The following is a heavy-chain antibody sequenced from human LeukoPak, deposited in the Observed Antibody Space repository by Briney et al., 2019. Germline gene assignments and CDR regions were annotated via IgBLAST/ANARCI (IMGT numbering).Heavy chain of an antibody. Sequence: PGGSLRLSCAVSGFTFSDYYMSWIRQAPGKGLEWVANINEDGSEKNYVDSVKGRFTISRDNAKNSLYLQMNSLRAEDTAVYYCARGGLRSITHYDYWGPGTLVTVSS. CDR1: GFTFSDYY. D-gene: IGHD3-10*01. J-gene: IGHJ4*02. CDR2: INEDGSEK. CDR3: ARGGLRSITHYDY. V-gene: IGHV3-7*01.